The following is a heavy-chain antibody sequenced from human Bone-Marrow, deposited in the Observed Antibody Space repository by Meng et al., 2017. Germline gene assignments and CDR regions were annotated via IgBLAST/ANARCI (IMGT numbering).Heavy chain of an antibody. CDR1: GFSLSNARMG. CDR2: IYWDDNK. Sequence: SGPTLVKPTETLMLTCTVSGFSLSNARMGVSWIRQPPGEALEWLALIYWDDNKQYSPSLKSRLTITKDTSKNQVVLTMTNMDPVDTATYYCTYSGAYDSSGTFYWGIVFFDYWGPGTLVTVSS. V-gene: IGHV2-5*02. CDR3: TYSGAYDSSGTFYWGIVFFDY. J-gene: IGHJ4*01. D-gene: IGHD3-22*01.